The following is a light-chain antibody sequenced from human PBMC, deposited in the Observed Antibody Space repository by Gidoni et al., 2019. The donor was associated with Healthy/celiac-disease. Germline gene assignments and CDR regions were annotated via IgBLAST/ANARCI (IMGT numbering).Light chain of an antibody. Sequence: EIVLPQSPVTLSLSPGERATLSCGASESVSSHLAWYQQKPGQAPRLLIYDASNRATGIPARFSGSGSGTDFTLTISSLEPEDLAVYYCQQRSNWPPLFGGGTKVEIK. CDR3: QQRSNWPPL. CDR2: DAS. V-gene: IGKV3-11*01. CDR1: ESVSSH. J-gene: IGKJ4*01.